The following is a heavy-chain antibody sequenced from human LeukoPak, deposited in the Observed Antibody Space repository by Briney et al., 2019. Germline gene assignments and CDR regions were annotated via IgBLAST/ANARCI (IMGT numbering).Heavy chain of an antibody. CDR2: IYTSGST. CDR3: ARVPCTSCFHFAY. J-gene: IGHJ4*02. D-gene: IGHD2-2*01. V-gene: IGHV4-4*07. CDR1: GVSISSYY. Sequence: AETLSLTCTVSGVSISSYYWSWIRQPAGKGLEWIGRIYTSGSTNYNPSLKSRVTISVDKSKNQFSLKLSSVTAADTAVYYCARVPCTSCFHFAYWGQGTLVTVSS.